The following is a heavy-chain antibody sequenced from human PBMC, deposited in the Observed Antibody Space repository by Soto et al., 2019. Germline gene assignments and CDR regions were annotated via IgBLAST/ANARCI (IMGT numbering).Heavy chain of an antibody. V-gene: IGHV3-66*01. CDR3: ARFSKTHRGRITMVRASDAFDI. D-gene: IGHD3-10*01. CDR1: GFTVSSNY. CDR2: IYSGGST. J-gene: IGHJ3*02. Sequence: GGSLRLSCAASGFTVSSNYMSWVRQAPGKGLDWVSVIYSGGSTYYADSVKGRFTISRDNSKNTLYLQMNSLRAEDTAVYYCARFSKTHRGRITMVRASDAFDIWGQGTMVTVSS.